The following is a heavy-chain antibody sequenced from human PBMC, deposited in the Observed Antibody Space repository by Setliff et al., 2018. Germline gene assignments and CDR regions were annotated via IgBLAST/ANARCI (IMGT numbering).Heavy chain of an antibody. Sequence: VASVKVSCKASGYTLSNSILSWVRQAPGQGLEWMGWISSYNDNTKSAQKFQGRITMTTDTATTTSYMELRSLRSDDTAVYYCARSRDSGFYHQRDAYDIWGQGTMVTVSS. CDR1: GYTLSNSI. J-gene: IGHJ3*02. CDR2: ISSYNDNT. CDR3: ARSRDSGFYHQRDAYDI. D-gene: IGHD1-26*01. V-gene: IGHV1-18*01.